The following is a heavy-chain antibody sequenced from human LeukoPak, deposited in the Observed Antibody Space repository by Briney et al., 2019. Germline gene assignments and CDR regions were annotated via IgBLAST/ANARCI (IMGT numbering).Heavy chain of an antibody. D-gene: IGHD2-21*02. V-gene: IGHV1-24*01. Sequence: ASVKVSCKVSGYTLTELSMHWVRQAPGTGLEWMGGFDPEDGETIYAQKFQGRVTMTEDTSTDTAYMELSSLRSEDTAVYYCATVHPCCGGDCSYYFDYWGQGTLVTVSS. CDR3: ATVHPCCGGDCSYYFDY. CDR1: GYTLTELS. CDR2: FDPEDGET. J-gene: IGHJ4*02.